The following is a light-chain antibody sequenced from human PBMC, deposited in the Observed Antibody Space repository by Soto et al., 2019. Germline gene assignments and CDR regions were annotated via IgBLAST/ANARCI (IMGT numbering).Light chain of an antibody. Sequence: DIKMTQSPSSLSASVGDRVTITCRASPGISNHIDWVQQRPGKAPKALIYGASTLQSGVPSKFSGSGSGTDFPLTISSLEPEDFATYYCLQYNSYPRTFGQGTKVDIK. CDR1: PGISNH. CDR2: GAS. V-gene: IGKV1-16*02. CDR3: LQYNSYPRT. J-gene: IGKJ1*01.